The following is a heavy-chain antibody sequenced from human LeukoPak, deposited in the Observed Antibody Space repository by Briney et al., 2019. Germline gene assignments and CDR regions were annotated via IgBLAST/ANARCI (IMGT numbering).Heavy chain of an antibody. Sequence: ASVKVSCKVSGYTLTELSMHWVRQAPGKGLEWMGGFDPEDGETIYTQKFQGRVTMTEDTYTDTAYMELSSLGSEDTAVYYCATEFGPTPRVVVVPAAPRGYYYYGMDVWGQGTTFTVSS. CDR1: GYTLTELS. CDR3: ATEFGPTPRVVVVPAAPRGYYYYGMDV. CDR2: FDPEDGET. V-gene: IGHV1-24*01. D-gene: IGHD2-2*01. J-gene: IGHJ6*02.